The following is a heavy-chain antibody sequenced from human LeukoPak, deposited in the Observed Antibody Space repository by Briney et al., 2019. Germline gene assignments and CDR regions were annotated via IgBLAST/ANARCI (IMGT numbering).Heavy chain of an antibody. CDR1: GYTFTSYG. Sequence: ASVKVSCKASGYTFTSYGISWVRQAPGQGLEWMGWISAYNGNTNYAQKLQGRVTMTTDTSTSTAYMELRSLRSDDTAVYYCARARSLIAAAEIPDLDYWGQGTLVTVSS. CDR3: ARARSLIAAAEIPDLDY. D-gene: IGHD6-13*01. J-gene: IGHJ4*02. V-gene: IGHV1-18*01. CDR2: ISAYNGNT.